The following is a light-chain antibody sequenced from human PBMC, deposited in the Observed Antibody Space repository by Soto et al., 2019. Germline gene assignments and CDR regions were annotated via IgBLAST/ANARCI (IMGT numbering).Light chain of an antibody. J-gene: IGKJ1*01. Sequence: EIVMTQSPVTLSVSPGERATLSCRASQSVGINLDWYQQKPGQAPRLLIYGASTRATGIPARFSDSGSGTEFTLTISSLQSEDSAVYYCQQYDNWLRTFGQGTKVEIK. V-gene: IGKV3-15*01. CDR3: QQYDNWLRT. CDR1: QSVGIN. CDR2: GAS.